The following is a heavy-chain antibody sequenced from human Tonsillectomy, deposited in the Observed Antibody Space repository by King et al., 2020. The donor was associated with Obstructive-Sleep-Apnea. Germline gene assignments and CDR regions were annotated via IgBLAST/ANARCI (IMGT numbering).Heavy chain of an antibody. J-gene: IGHJ4*02. Sequence: VQLVESGGGLVQPGGSLRLSCAASGFNFSSYSMNWVRQAPGKGREGFSYTNSSSSLKYYADSVKGRFTISRDNAKNSLYLQMNSLRAEDTAVYYCASVLDYYDSSGYYYPNFDYWGQGTLVTVSS. CDR3: ASVLDYYDSSGYYYPNFDY. CDR1: GFNFSSYS. V-gene: IGHV3-48*04. D-gene: IGHD3-22*01. CDR2: TNSSSSLK.